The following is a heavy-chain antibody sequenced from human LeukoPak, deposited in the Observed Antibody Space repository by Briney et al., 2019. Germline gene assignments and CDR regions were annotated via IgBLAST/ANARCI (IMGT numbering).Heavy chain of an antibody. CDR1: GGSISSYY. CDR3: ASTYYYGSGSQYYFDY. Sequence: SETLPLTCTVSGGSISSYYWSWIRQPAGKGLEWIGRIYTSGSTNYNPSLKSRVTMSVDTSKNQFSLKLSSVTAADTAVYYCASTYYYGSGSQYYFDYWGQGTLVTVSS. V-gene: IGHV4-4*07. J-gene: IGHJ4*02. D-gene: IGHD3-10*01. CDR2: IYTSGST.